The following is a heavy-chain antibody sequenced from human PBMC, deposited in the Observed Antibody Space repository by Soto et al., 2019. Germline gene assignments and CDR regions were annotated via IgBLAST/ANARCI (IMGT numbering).Heavy chain of an antibody. CDR1: GGAIRGYY. Sequence: SETLSLTCTVTGGAIRGYYWTWIRQSDGEGLEWIGRIYSSGSTNYNPSLKSRVTISLGTSMNYFSLRLSSVTAADTAVYYCARGQRFSDWFDPWGQGTLVTVSS. J-gene: IGHJ5*02. V-gene: IGHV4-4*07. CDR2: IYSSGST. CDR3: ARGQRFSDWFDP. D-gene: IGHD3-3*01.